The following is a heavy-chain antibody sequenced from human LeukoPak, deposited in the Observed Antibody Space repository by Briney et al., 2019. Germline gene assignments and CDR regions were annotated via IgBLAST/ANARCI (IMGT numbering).Heavy chain of an antibody. V-gene: IGHV3-23*01. CDR2: ISPSGDIT. CDR1: GFTFSNHG. Sequence: GGSLRLSCLASGFTFSNHGMNWVRQAPGKGLEWVSGISPSGDITYYADSVKGRFTISRDNSKNTLYLEVISLTAEDTAVYYCAKDDAWLRFGEWSQGTLVTVSS. CDR3: AKDDAWLRFGE. D-gene: IGHD3-10*01. J-gene: IGHJ4*02.